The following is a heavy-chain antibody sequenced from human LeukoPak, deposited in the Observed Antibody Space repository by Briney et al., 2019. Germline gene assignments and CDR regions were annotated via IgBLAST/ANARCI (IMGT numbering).Heavy chain of an antibody. CDR2: ISYDGSNK. D-gene: IGHD5-18*01. Sequence: GRSLRLSCAASGFTFNNYGMHWVRQAPGKGLEWVAVISYDGSNKYYADFVKGRFTIFRDNAKNTLYLQMNSLRAEDTAEYYCAKDRTAMGYYYYGMDVWGQGTTVTVSS. CDR3: AKDRTAMGYYYYGMDV. CDR1: GFTFNNYG. J-gene: IGHJ6*02. V-gene: IGHV3-30*18.